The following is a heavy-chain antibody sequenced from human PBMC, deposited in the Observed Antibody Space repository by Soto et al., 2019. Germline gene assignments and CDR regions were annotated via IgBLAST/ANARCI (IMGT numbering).Heavy chain of an antibody. J-gene: IGHJ5*02. CDR1: GGSISSGGYS. CDR2: IYHSGFT. CDR3: ASRRDRFGP. V-gene: IGHV4-30-2*01. Sequence: PSETLSLTCAVSGGSISSGGYSWSWIRQPPGKGLEWIGYIYHSGFTDYNPSLSSRVTISLDMSNNQISLKLISVTAADTAVYYCASRRDRFGPWGHGTLVTVSS.